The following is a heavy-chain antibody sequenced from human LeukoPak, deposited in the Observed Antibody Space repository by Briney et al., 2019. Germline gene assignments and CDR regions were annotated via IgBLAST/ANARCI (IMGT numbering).Heavy chain of an antibody. CDR3: ARLGYSYGYNYYGMDV. D-gene: IGHD5-18*01. CDR1: DDSIGSSSYY. Sequence: PSETLSLTCGVSDDSIGSSSYYWSWIRQPPGKGLEWIGYIYYSGSTNYNPSLKSRVTISVDTSKNQFSLKLSSVTAADTAVYYCARLGYSYGYNYYGMDVWGQGTTVTVSS. CDR2: IYYSGST. J-gene: IGHJ6*02. V-gene: IGHV4-61*05.